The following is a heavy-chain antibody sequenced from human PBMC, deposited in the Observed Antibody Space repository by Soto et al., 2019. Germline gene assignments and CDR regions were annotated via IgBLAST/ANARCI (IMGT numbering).Heavy chain of an antibody. D-gene: IGHD3-10*01. CDR2: SDPSDSYT. Sequence: EVQLVQSGAEVKKPGESLRISCKGSGYSFTSYWISWVRQMPGKGLEWMGRSDPSDSYTNYSPSFQGHVTISADKSISTAYLQWSSLKASDTAMYYCARRRFGELLSLAGFDPWGQGTLVTVSS. J-gene: IGHJ5*02. V-gene: IGHV5-10-1*01. CDR3: ARRRFGELLSLAGFDP. CDR1: GYSFTSYW.